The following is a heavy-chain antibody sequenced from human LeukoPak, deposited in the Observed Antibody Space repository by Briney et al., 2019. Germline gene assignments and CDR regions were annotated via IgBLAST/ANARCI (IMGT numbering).Heavy chain of an antibody. V-gene: IGHV3-23*01. CDR3: AKRGQYYYDSSGYYYQD. CDR2: ISAGGST. J-gene: IGHJ4*02. D-gene: IGHD3-22*01. CDR1: GFTFSSYA. Sequence: GSLRLSCAASGFTFSSYAMSWVRQAPGKGLEWVSAISAGGSTYYADSVKGRFTISRDNSRNTLYLQTNSLRAEDTGVYYCAKRGQYYYDSSGYYYQDWGQGTLVIVSS.